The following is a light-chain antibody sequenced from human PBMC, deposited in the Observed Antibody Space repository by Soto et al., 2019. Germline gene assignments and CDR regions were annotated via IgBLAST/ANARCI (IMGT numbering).Light chain of an antibody. CDR2: ATS. CDR3: QKYNSAPLT. J-gene: IGKJ4*01. V-gene: IGKV1-27*01. CDR1: QGIATY. Sequence: DVQMTQSPSSLSAFVGDRVTITFRASQGIATYLAWFQQKPGKVPKLLIYATSTLQSGVPSRFSGSGSGTDFNLTITSLQTEDVGHDYCQKYNSAPLTFGGGTKVEIK.